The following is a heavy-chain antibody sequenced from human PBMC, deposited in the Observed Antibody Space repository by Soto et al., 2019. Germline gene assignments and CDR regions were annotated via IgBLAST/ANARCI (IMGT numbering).Heavy chain of an antibody. CDR1: GGSISSYY. J-gene: IGHJ2*01. Sequence: QVQLQESGPGLVKPSETLSLTCTVSGGSISSYYWSWIRQPPGKGLEWIGYIYYSGSTNYNPSLKSRVTISVDTSKNQFSLKLSSVTAADTAVYYCARVTPGPYGDHLYWYFDLWGRGTLVTVSS. CDR2: IYYSGST. CDR3: ARVTPGPYGDHLYWYFDL. V-gene: IGHV4-59*01. D-gene: IGHD4-17*01.